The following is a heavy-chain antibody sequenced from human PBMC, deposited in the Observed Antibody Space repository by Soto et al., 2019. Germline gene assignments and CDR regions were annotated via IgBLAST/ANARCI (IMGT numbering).Heavy chain of an antibody. CDR3: ARGSYYYDSRGTAEYYQH. CDR1: GRTFSSYA. J-gene: IGHJ1*01. Sequence: GASVKVSCKASGRTFSSYAISWVRQAPGQGLEWMGGIIPIFGTANYAQKFQGRVTITAAESTSTAYRELSSLRSEDTAVYYFARGSYYYDSRGTAEYYQHWGQGTLVTVSS. V-gene: IGHV1-69*13. D-gene: IGHD3-22*01. CDR2: IIPIFGTA.